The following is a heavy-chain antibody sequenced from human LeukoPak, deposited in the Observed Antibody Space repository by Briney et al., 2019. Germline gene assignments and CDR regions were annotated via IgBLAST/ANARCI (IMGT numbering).Heavy chain of an antibody. Sequence: GASVKASCKASGYTFTSYGISWVRQAPGQGLEWMGWISAYNGNTNYAQKLQGRVTMTTDTSTSTAYMELRSLRSDDTAVYYCARAPAITGTTNFDYWGQGTLVTVSS. D-gene: IGHD1-7*01. J-gene: IGHJ4*02. V-gene: IGHV1-18*01. CDR1: GYTFTSYG. CDR2: ISAYNGNT. CDR3: ARAPAITGTTNFDY.